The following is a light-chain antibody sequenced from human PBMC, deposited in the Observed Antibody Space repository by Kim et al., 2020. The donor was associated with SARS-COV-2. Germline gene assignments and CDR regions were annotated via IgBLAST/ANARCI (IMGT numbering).Light chain of an antibody. V-gene: IGKV1-39*01. Sequence: SASVGDRDPITCRASQRIASYLHWYQQKPGKAPNLLIYGASSLQSGVPSRFSGSGSGTDFTLTISSLHPEDFATYYCQQTYTSWTFGPGTKVDIK. CDR3: QQTYTSWT. J-gene: IGKJ1*01. CDR2: GAS. CDR1: QRIASY.